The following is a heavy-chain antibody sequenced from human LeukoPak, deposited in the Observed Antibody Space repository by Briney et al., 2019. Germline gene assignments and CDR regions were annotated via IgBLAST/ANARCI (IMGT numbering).Heavy chain of an antibody. CDR1: GYTFTDYY. J-gene: IGHJ4*02. CDR2: VDPEDGET. V-gene: IGHV1-69-2*01. CDR3: ATGFGYYFDY. D-gene: IGHD3-10*01. Sequence: ASVKVSCKVSGYTFTDYYMHWVQQAPGKGLEWMGLVDPEDGETIYAEKFQGRVTITADTSTDTAYMELSSLRSEDTAVYYCATGFGYYFDYWGQGILVTVSS.